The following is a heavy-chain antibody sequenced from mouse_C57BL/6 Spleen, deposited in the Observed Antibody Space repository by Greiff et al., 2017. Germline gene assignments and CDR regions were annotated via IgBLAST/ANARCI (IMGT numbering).Heavy chain of an antibody. CDR1: GYTFTDYY. Sequence: VQLQQSGPELVKPGASVKISCKASGYTFTDYYMNCVKQNHGESLEWIGDINPNNGGTSYNQKFKGKATLTVDKSSSTAYMELRRLTSEDSAVYYCARYDRWCTWFAYWGQGTLVTVSA. J-gene: IGHJ3*01. CDR2: INPNNGGT. V-gene: IGHV1-26*01. D-gene: IGHD1-1*02. CDR3: ARYDRWCTWFAY.